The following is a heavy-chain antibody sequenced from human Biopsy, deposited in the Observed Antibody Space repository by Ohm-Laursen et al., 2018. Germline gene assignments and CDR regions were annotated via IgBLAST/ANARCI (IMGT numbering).Heavy chain of an antibody. CDR3: GNEVHGRDY. CDR1: GKTFSDYQ. D-gene: IGHD2-15*01. V-gene: IGHV4-34*08. Sequence: TLSLTCTVFGKTFSDYQWSWIRQPPGKGLEWIGQINQAGTTNYNPSLKSRVSISADASKYEFSLRLTSMTAADTAVYLCGNEVHGRDYWGLGAQVTVSS. J-gene: IGHJ4*02. CDR2: INQAGTT.